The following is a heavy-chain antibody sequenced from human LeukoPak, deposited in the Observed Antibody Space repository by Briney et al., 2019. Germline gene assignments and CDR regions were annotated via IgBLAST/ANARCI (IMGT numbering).Heavy chain of an antibody. J-gene: IGHJ4*02. D-gene: IGHD3-16*02. CDR2: INHSGST. Sequence: SETLSLTCAVYGGSFSGYYWSWIRQPPGKGLEWIGEINHSGSTNYNPSLKSRVTISVDASKNRFSLKLSSVTAADTAVYYCARGTNPYDYVWGSYRVFDYWGQGTLVTVSS. V-gene: IGHV4-34*01. CDR1: GGSFSGYY. CDR3: ARGTNPYDYVWGSYRVFDY.